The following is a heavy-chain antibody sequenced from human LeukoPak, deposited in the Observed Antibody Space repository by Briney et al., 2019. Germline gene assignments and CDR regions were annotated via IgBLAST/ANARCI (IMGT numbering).Heavy chain of an antibody. CDR1: GFTFNNVW. J-gene: IGHJ4*02. CDR3: VTRITSTGDY. Sequence: PGGSLRLSCEASGFTFNNVWMNWVRQAPGKGLEWIGRIKTKTGGGTTEYAAPAKGRFTISRDDSKNTVYLQMNSLKTEDTALYYCVTRITSTGDYWGQGTLVTVSS. CDR2: IKTKTGGGTT. V-gene: IGHV3-15*01. D-gene: IGHD3-16*01.